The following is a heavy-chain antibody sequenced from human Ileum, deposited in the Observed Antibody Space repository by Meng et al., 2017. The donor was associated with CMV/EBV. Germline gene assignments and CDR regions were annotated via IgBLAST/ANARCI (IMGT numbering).Heavy chain of an antibody. CDR2: IDCTCSGT. CDR3: ASPIISATVTDGWFDP. V-gene: IGHV3-74*01. J-gene: IGHJ5*02. CDR1: AFSFICFW. D-gene: IGHD6-13*01. Sequence: AFSFICFWVPCVRRAPRKALVCVSRIDCTCSGTSYSDSVTLRFPLSRDDATTTLYLHLNILRAEDTAVYYCASPIISATVTDGWFDPWGQGTLVTVSS.